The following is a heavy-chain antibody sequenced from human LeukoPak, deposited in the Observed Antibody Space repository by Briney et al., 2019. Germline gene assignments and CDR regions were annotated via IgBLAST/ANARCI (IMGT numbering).Heavy chain of an antibody. CDR1: GGSISTRAFY. D-gene: IGHD2/OR15-2a*01. Sequence: SETLSLTCTVSGGSISTRAFYWGWIRQPPGKGLEWIGSIYDSGNEFYNPSLKSRVTISAGTSKNQFSLKLNSVTAADTAMYYCARQISDYYYYYMDVWGEGITVTVSS. CDR3: ARQISDYYYYYMDV. J-gene: IGHJ6*03. V-gene: IGHV4-39*01. CDR2: IYDSGNE.